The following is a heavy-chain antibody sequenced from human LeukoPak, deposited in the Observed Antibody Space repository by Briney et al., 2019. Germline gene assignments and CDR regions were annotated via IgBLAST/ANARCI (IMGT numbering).Heavy chain of an antibody. CDR2: IIPILGIA. Sequence: SVKVSCKASGGTFSSYAISWVRQAPGQGLEWMGRIIPILGIANYAQKFQGRVTITADESTSTAYMELSSLRSEDTAVYYCARGGYYDSSGYSAFDIWGQGTMVTVSS. CDR3: ARGGYYDSSGYSAFDI. D-gene: IGHD3-22*01. CDR1: GGTFSSYA. V-gene: IGHV1-69*04. J-gene: IGHJ3*02.